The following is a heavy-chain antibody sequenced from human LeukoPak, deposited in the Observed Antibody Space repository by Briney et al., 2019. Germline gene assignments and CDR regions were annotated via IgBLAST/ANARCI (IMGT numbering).Heavy chain of an antibody. CDR1: GGSFSGYY. J-gene: IGHJ6*02. CDR2: INHSGST. CDR3: ARIGNGSGSYRAPSYGMDV. D-gene: IGHD3-10*01. Sequence: KPSETLSPTCAVYGGSFSGYYWSWIRQPPGKGLEWIGEINHSGSTNYNPSLKSRVTISVDTSKNQFSLKLSSVTAADTAVYYCARIGNGSGSYRAPSYGMDVWGQGTTVTVSS. V-gene: IGHV4-34*01.